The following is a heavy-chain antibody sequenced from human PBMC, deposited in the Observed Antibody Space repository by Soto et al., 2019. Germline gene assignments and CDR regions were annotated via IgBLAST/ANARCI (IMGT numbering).Heavy chain of an antibody. Sequence: ASVKVSCKASGYTFTSYGISWVRQAPGQGLEWMGWISAYNGNTNYAQKLQDRVTMTTDTSTSTAYMELRSLRSDDTAVYYCARVGCSGGSCYSSSNSKGFPNWFDPWGQGTLVTVSS. J-gene: IGHJ5*02. CDR2: ISAYNGNT. CDR3: ARVGCSGGSCYSSSNSKGFPNWFDP. D-gene: IGHD2-15*01. V-gene: IGHV1-18*01. CDR1: GYTFTSYG.